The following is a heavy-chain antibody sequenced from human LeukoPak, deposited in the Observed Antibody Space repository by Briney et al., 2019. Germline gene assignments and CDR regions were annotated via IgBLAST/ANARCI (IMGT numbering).Heavy chain of an antibody. CDR1: GYSISSGYY. CDR3: ARNTAITDY. J-gene: IGHJ4*02. Sequence: SETLSLTCTVSGYSISSGYYWGWIRQPPGKGLEWIGSIYYSGSTYYNPSLKSRVTISVDTSKNQFSLKLSSVTAADTAVYYCARNTAITDYWGQGTLVTVSS. D-gene: IGHD5-18*01. V-gene: IGHV4-38-2*02. CDR2: IYYSGST.